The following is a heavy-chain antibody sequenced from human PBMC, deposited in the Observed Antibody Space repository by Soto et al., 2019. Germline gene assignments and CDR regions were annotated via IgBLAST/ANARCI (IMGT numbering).Heavy chain of an antibody. CDR3: ARQPTYYYYYMDV. J-gene: IGHJ6*03. V-gene: IGHV4-39*01. Sequence: SETLSLTCTVSGGSISSSSYYWGWIHQPPGKGLEWIGSIYYSGSTYYNPSLKSRVTISVDTSKNQFSLKLSSVTAADTAVYYCARQPTYYYYYMDVWGKGTTVTVSS. CDR1: GGSISSSSYY. CDR2: IYYSGST.